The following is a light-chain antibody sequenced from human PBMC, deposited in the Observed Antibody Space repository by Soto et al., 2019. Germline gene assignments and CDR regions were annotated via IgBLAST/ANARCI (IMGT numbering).Light chain of an antibody. CDR1: QSVGRY. CDR3: QYHTDWPPYT. J-gene: IGKJ2*01. Sequence: EMVLTQSPATLSLSPGDRATISCRASQSVGRYLAWYQQRPGQAPRLLIYDSSNRVTGIPARFSGNGSGRDFTLTISSLEPEDFAVYYCQYHTDWPPYTFGQGTTLEI. V-gene: IGKV3-11*02. CDR2: DSS.